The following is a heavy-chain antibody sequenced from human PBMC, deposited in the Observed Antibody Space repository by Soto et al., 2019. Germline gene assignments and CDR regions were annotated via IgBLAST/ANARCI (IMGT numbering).Heavy chain of an antibody. CDR1: GFTFSTYG. CDR2: ISYDGSNR. CDR3: ASTWSGYYYFDS. J-gene: IGHJ4*02. Sequence: QVQLVESGGGVVQPGGSLRLSCAASGFTFSTYGMHWVRQAPGKGLEWVAVISYDGSNRYYGDSVKGRFTISRDNSKNTRYLQMNSLSAEDTAVYYCASTWSGYYYFDSWGQGTLVTVSS. V-gene: IGHV3-30*03. D-gene: IGHD3-3*01.